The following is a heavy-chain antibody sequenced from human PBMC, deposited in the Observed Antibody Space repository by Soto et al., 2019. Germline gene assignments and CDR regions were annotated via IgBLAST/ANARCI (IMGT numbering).Heavy chain of an antibody. V-gene: IGHV3-23*01. Sequence: EVQLLESGGGLVQPGGSLRLSCAASGFTFSSYAMSWVRQAPGKGLEWVSAISGSGGSTYYADSVKGRFTISRDNSKNTLYLQMNSLRAEDTAVYYCAKNTVTTYYYYYYGMDVWGQGTTVTVSS. CDR2: ISGSGGST. CDR3: AKNTVTTYYYYYYGMDV. J-gene: IGHJ6*02. CDR1: GFTFSSYA. D-gene: IGHD4-17*01.